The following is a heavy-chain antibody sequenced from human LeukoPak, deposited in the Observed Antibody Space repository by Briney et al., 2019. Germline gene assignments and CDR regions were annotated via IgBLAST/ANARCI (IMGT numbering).Heavy chain of an antibody. CDR2: INPSGGSK. J-gene: IGHJ3*02. V-gene: IGHV1-46*01. Sequence: ASVKVSCKASGYTFTTYYMHWVRQAPGQGLEWMGTINPSGGSKNYAQKFQGRLTMTRDTSTSTVYMNLSSLRSEDTAVYYCARDATDDSFDIWGQGTMVTVSS. CDR1: GYTFTTYY. CDR3: ARDATDDSFDI.